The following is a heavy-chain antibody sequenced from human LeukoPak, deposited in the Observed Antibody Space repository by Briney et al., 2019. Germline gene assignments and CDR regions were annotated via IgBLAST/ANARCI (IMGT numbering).Heavy chain of an antibody. CDR1: GLTFSNYA. D-gene: IGHD4-17*01. J-gene: IGHJ4*02. CDR3: AKITKATTPNY. Sequence: PGGSLRLSCAASGLTFSNYAMNWVRQASGRGLEWVSGITDSGRKTYYADSVKGRFRISRDNSKNTVYLQMSDLRAEDTAVYYCAKITKATTPNYWGQGTLVTVSS. V-gene: IGHV3-23*01. CDR2: ITDSGRKT.